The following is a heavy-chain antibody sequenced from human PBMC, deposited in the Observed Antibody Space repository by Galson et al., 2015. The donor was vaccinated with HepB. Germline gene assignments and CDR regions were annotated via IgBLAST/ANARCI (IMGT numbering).Heavy chain of an antibody. V-gene: IGHV4-34*12. CDR1: GGSFSGYY. CDR2: FFLSGST. Sequence: ETLSLTCAVYGGSFSGYYWSWIRQPPGKGLEWVGSFFLSGSTHYNPSLKSRVTVSGDTSKNQFSLRLTSVTAADTAVYYCARRGATTDAFDIWGQGTMVTVSS. D-gene: IGHD1-26*01. J-gene: IGHJ3*02. CDR3: ARRGATTDAFDI.